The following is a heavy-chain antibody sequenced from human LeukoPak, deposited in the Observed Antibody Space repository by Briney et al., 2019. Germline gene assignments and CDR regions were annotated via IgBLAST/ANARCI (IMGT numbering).Heavy chain of an antibody. CDR1: GFTFSSYA. J-gene: IGHJ4*02. D-gene: IGHD6-6*01. CDR2: ISNSGGST. Sequence: PGGSLRLSCAASGFTFSSYAMNWVRQAPGKGLERVSGISNSGGSTYYADSVKGRFTISRDNSKSTLYLQMNSLRAEDTAVYYCAKETSSSFDYWGQGTLVTVSS. CDR3: AKETSSSFDY. V-gene: IGHV3-23*01.